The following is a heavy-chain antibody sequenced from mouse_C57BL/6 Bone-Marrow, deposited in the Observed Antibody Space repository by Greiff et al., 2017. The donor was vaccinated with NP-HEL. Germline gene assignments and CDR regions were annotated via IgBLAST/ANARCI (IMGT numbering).Heavy chain of an antibody. Sequence: QVTLKESGPGILQPSQTLSLTCSFSGFSLSTFGMGVGWIRQPSGKGLEWLAHIWWDDDKYYNPALKSRLTHAKDTSKNQVFLKISNVDTADTATYYCARIEVYYGYPAWFAYWGQGTLVTVSA. V-gene: IGHV8-8*01. CDR3: ARIEVYYGYPAWFAY. CDR1: GFSLSTFGMG. J-gene: IGHJ3*01. D-gene: IGHD2-2*01. CDR2: IWWDDDK.